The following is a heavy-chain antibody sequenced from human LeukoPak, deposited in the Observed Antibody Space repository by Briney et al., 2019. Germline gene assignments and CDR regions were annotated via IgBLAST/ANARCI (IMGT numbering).Heavy chain of an antibody. D-gene: IGHD2-21*01. Sequence: PGGSLRLSCAASGFTFSSYSMNWVRQAPGKGLEWVSSISSSSSYIYYADSVKGRFTISRDNAKNSLYLQMNSLRAEDTAVYYCARVIFGGPLYYYYMDVWGKGTTVTVSS. CDR2: ISSSSSYI. J-gene: IGHJ6*03. CDR1: GFTFSSYS. V-gene: IGHV3-21*01. CDR3: ARVIFGGPLYYYYMDV.